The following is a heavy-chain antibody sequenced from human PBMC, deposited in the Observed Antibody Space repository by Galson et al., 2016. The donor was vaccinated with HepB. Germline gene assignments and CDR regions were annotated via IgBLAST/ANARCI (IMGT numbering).Heavy chain of an antibody. J-gene: IGHJ6*03. CDR1: GFTFTTYA. CDR3: ARRYGDYDLVYYYYYYMDV. Sequence: SLRLSCAASGFTFTTYAMHWVRQATDKGLQWVAAISFDGSKKHYADSVTGRFTISRDNSKNTLYLQMNSLRAEDTAVYYCARRYGDYDLVYYYYYYMDVWGKGTTVTVSS. D-gene: IGHD4-17*01. CDR2: ISFDGSKK. V-gene: IGHV3-30-3*01.